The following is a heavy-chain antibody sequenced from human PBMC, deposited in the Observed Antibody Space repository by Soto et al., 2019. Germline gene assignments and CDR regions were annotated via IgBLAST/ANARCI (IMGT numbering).Heavy chain of an antibody. CDR1: GGSISSRGFS. V-gene: IGHV4-30-2*01. Sequence: PSETLSLTCAVSGGSISSRGFSWSWIRQPPGEALEWIGYIFHSGSTSYNPSLRSRVTISLDKSRNQFSLRLTSVTAADTAVYYCAILGSREGWSGSPCGAWFDPWGQGTLVTVSS. J-gene: IGHJ5*02. D-gene: IGHD3-3*01. CDR3: AILGSREGWSGSPCGAWFDP. CDR2: IFHSGST.